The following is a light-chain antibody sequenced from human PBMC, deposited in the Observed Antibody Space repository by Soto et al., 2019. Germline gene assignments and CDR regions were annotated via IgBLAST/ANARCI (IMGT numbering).Light chain of an antibody. Sequence: EIVFTQSPCTLSLSPGERASLSCRASQSVSSSYLAWYQQKPGQAPRLLIYGASSRTAGIPDRFSGSGSGTDFTLTISRLEPEDFAVYYCQQYGSSPPITFGQGTRLEIK. J-gene: IGKJ5*01. V-gene: IGKV3-20*01. CDR1: QSVSSSY. CDR3: QQYGSSPPIT. CDR2: GAS.